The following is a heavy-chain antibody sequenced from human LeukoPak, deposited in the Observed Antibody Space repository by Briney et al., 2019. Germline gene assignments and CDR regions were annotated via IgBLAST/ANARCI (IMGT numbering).Heavy chain of an antibody. J-gene: IGHJ4*02. CDR2: IKEDGSEI. CDR3: ARDRGYSSFDY. CDR1: AFTFSSYW. V-gene: IGHV3-7*01. Sequence: WGSLRLSCEASAFTFSSYWMSWVRQAPGKGLEWVANIKEDGSEINYVDSVKGRFTISRDNAKNSLFLQMNSLRVEDTAVYYCARDRGYSSFDYWGQGPWSPSPQ. D-gene: IGHD4-23*01.